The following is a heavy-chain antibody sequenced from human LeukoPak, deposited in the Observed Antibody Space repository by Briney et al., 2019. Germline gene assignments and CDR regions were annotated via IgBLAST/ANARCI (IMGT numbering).Heavy chain of an antibody. CDR3: ARALRVSNNWFDP. CDR1: GYTFTSYA. CDR2: INAGNGNT. D-gene: IGHD4-17*01. Sequence: ASVKVSCTASGYTFTSYAMHWVRQAPGQRLEWMGWINAGNGNTKYSQKFQGRVTITRDTSASTAYMELSSLRSEDTAVYYCARALRVSNNWFDPWGQGTLVTVSS. V-gene: IGHV1-3*01. J-gene: IGHJ5*02.